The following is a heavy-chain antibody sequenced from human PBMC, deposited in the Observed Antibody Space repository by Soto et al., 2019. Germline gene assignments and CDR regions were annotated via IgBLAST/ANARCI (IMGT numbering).Heavy chain of an antibody. V-gene: IGHV5-10-1*01. CDR1: GYSFTSYW. CDR2: IDPSDSYT. J-gene: IGHJ6*02. Sequence: SLKISCKGSGYSFTSYWISWVRQMPGKGLEWMGRIDPSDSYTNYSPSFQGHVTISADKSISTAYLQWSSLKASDTAMYYCARPIAAAGNYYYGMDVWGQGTTVTVSS. D-gene: IGHD6-13*01. CDR3: ARPIAAAGNYYYGMDV.